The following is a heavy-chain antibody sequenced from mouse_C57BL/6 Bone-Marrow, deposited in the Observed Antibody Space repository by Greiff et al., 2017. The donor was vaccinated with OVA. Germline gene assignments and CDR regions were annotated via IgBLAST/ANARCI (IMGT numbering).Heavy chain of an antibody. CDR2: IHPNSGST. CDR3: ARKEGYYVRGAMDY. J-gene: IGHJ4*01. D-gene: IGHD2-3*01. CDR1: GYTFTSYW. V-gene: IGHV1-64*01. Sequence: QVQLQQPGAELVKPGASVKLSCKASGYTFTSYWMHWVKQRPGQGLEWIGMIHPNSGSTNYNEKFKSKATLTVDKSSSTAYMQLSSLTSEDSAVYYCARKEGYYVRGAMDYWGQGTSVTVSS.